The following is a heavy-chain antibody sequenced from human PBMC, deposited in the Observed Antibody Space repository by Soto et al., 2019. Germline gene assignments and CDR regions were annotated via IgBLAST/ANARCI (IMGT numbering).Heavy chain of an antibody. CDR2: ITSDTKTI. CDR1: GFRFNIYS. CDR3: ARSVEGHFDY. D-gene: IGHD6-19*01. Sequence: EVQLVESGGNLVEPGGSLRLSCAASGFRFNIYSMNWVRQAPGKGPEWSAYITSDTKTIKYADSVKGRFTISRDNDKNLVYLYMNSLRDEDTAVYYCARSVEGHFDYWGQGTVVTVSA. J-gene: IGHJ4*02. V-gene: IGHV3-48*02.